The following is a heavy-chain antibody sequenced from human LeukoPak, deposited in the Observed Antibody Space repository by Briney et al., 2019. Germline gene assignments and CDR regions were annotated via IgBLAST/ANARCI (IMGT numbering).Heavy chain of an antibody. CDR1: GYTLTELS. CDR3: ATDPHRRSTGRYAFDI. Sequence: ASVKVSCKVSGYTLTELSMHWGRQAPGKGLEWMGSFDPEDGETIYAQKFQGRVTMTEDTSTDTAYMELSSLRSEDTAVYYCATDPHRRSTGRYAFDIWGQGTMVTVSS. V-gene: IGHV1-24*01. CDR2: FDPEDGET. D-gene: IGHD1-14*01. J-gene: IGHJ3*02.